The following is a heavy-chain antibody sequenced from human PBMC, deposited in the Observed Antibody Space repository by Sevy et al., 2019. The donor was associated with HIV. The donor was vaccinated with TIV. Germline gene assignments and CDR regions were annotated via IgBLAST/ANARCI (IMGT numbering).Heavy chain of an antibody. CDR3: ARGGSSSSFYYYGMDV. J-gene: IGHJ6*02. CDR1: GGTFSSYA. D-gene: IGHD6-6*01. CDR2: IIPIFGTA. V-gene: IGHV1-69*13. Sequence: ASVKVSCKASGGTFSSYAISWVRQAPGQGLEWMGGIIPIFGTANYAQKFQGRLTITADESTSTAYMELSSLRSEDTAVYYCARGGSSSSFYYYGMDVWGQGTTVTVSS.